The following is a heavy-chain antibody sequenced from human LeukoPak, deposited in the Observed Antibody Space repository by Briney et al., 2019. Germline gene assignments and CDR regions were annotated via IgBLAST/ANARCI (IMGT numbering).Heavy chain of an antibody. CDR1: GYTFTSYD. D-gene: IGHD1-7*01. Sequence: ASVKVSCKASGYTFTSYDINWVRQATGQGLEWMGWMNPNSGNTGYAQKFQGRVTMTRNTSISTAYMELSSLRSEDTAVYYRARGHWNYYRSGNWFDPWGQGTLVTVSS. CDR3: ARGHWNYYRSGNWFDP. CDR2: MNPNSGNT. V-gene: IGHV1-8*01. J-gene: IGHJ5*02.